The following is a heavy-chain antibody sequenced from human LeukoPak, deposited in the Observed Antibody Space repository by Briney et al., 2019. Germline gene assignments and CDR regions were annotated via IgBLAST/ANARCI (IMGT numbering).Heavy chain of an antibody. CDR2: IYYSGST. CDR1: GGSISSYY. D-gene: IGHD3-3*01. V-gene: IGHV4-59*01. CDR3: ARGRPWDDFWSGYPD. J-gene: IGHJ4*02. Sequence: SETLSLTCTVSGGSISSYYWSWIRQPPGKGLEWIGYIYYSGSTNYNPSLKSRVTISVDTSKNQFSLKLSSVTAADTAVDYCARGRPWDDFWSGYPDWGQGTLVTVSS.